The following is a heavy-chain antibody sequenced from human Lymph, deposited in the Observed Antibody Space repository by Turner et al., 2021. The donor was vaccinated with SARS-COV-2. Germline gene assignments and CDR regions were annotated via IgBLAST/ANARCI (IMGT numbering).Heavy chain of an antibody. Sequence: QVQLVQSGAEVKKPGSSVKVSCKASGGTFSSYAISWVRQAPGQGLEWMGRSIPNLGIANYPQKFQGKVTINADKSPSTAYLGLSSLRSEDTAVYYCAGVEGLTFGGGIAPADRHYFDYRGQGTLGNVSS. V-gene: IGHV1-69*04. CDR2: SIPNLGIA. CDR3: AGVEGLTFGGGIAPADRHYFDY. CDR1: GGTFSSYA. J-gene: IGHJ4*02. D-gene: IGHD3-16*02.